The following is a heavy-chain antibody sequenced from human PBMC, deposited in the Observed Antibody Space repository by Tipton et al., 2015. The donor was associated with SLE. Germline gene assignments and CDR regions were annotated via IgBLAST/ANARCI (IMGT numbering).Heavy chain of an antibody. CDR1: GYSFTSYW. V-gene: IGHV5-10-1*01. CDR2: IDPTDSDT. CDR3: ARDRVADDSSGYSH. J-gene: IGHJ4*02. Sequence: QLVQSGAEVKKPGESLRISCKGSGYSFTSYWISWVRQMPGKGLEWMGRIDPTDSDTDFSPSFQGHVTISVDKSTSTAYLQWSSLKASDTAMYYCARDRVADDSSGYSHWGQGTLVTVSS. D-gene: IGHD3-22*01.